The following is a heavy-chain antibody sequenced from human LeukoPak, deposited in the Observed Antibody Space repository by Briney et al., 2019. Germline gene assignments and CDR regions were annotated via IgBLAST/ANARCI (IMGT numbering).Heavy chain of an antibody. CDR1: GFTFSSYA. Sequence: PGRSLRLSCAASGFTFSSYAMHWVRQAPGKGLEWVAVISYDGSNKYYADSVKGRFTISRDNSKNTLYLQMNSLRAEDTAVYYCARGDSSGWYSDYWGQGTLVTVSS. J-gene: IGHJ4*02. V-gene: IGHV3-30-3*01. CDR3: ARGDSSGWYSDY. CDR2: ISYDGSNK. D-gene: IGHD6-25*01.